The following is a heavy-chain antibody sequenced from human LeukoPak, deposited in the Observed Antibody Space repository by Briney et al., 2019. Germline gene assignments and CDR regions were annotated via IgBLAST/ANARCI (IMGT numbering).Heavy chain of an antibody. CDR3: ARDSTPSITMIVVVPNPHGMDV. CDR1: GFTFSSYE. J-gene: IGHJ6*02. Sequence: GGSLRLSCAASGFTFSSYEMNWVRQAPGKGLEWFSYISSSGSTIYYADSVKGRFTISRDNAKNSLYLQMSSLRAEDTAVYYCARDSTPSITMIVVVPNPHGMDVWGQGTTVTVSS. V-gene: IGHV3-48*03. D-gene: IGHD3-22*01. CDR2: ISSSGSTI.